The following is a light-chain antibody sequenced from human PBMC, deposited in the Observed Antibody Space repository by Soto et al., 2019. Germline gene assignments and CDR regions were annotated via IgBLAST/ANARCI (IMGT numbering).Light chain of an antibody. CDR1: ENVGTN. V-gene: IGKV3D-15*01. Sequence: IVLTQSPATLSVSPGEGVTLSCRASENVGTNLAWYELKVGQAPRLLIYGSSTRATGIPDTFSGSGSGTEFTLSIISLQSEESAVYYCQQYNNWGLSFGGGTKVEIK. CDR3: QQYNNWGLS. J-gene: IGKJ4*01. CDR2: GSS.